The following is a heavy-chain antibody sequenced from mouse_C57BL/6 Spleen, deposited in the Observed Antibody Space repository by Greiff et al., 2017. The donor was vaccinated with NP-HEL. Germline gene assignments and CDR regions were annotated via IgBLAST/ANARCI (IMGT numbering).Heavy chain of an antibody. V-gene: IGHV1-18*01. J-gene: IGHJ1*03. CDR1: GYTFTDYN. CDR3: ARLGTTVVDYFDV. D-gene: IGHD1-1*01. Sequence: EVQRVESGPELVKPGASVKIPCKASGYTFTDYNMDWVKQSHGKSLEWIGDINPNNGGTIYNQKFKGKATLTVDKSSSTAYMELRSLTSEDTAVYYCARLGTTVVDYFDVWGTGTTVTVSS. CDR2: INPNNGGT.